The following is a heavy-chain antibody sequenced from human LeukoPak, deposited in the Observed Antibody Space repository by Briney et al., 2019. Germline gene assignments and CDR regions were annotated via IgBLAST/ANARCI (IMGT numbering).Heavy chain of an antibody. Sequence: GGSLRLSCAASGFTFSIYAMSWVRQAPGKGLEWVSSISGSGGGDSTYYADSVKGRFTVSRDSSKNTLYLQMNRLRAEDTAVYYCAKEEWLGKMNFFDYWGQGTLVTVSS. CDR2: ISGSGGGDST. CDR1: GFTFSIYA. J-gene: IGHJ4*02. D-gene: IGHD6-19*01. CDR3: AKEEWLGKMNFFDY. V-gene: IGHV3-23*01.